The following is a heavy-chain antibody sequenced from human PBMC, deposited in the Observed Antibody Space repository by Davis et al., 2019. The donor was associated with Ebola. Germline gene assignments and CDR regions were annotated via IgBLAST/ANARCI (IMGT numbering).Heavy chain of an antibody. V-gene: IGHV3-48*03. Sequence: SLNTSCAASGFTFSSYEMNWLRPAPGKGLEWVSYISSSGSTIYYADSVKGRFTISRDNAKNSLYLQMNSLRAEDTAVYYCARGYGTFDYWGQGTLVTVSS. J-gene: IGHJ4*02. CDR1: GFTFSSYE. D-gene: IGHD4-17*01. CDR2: ISSSGSTI. CDR3: ARGYGTFDY.